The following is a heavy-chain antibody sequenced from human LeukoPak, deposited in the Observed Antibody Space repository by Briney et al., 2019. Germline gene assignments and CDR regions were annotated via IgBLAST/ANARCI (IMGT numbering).Heavy chain of an antibody. D-gene: IGHD4-23*01. Sequence: SETLSLTCTVSGGSISSYYWSWIRQPPGKGLEWIGYIYYSGSTNYNPSLKSRVTISVDTSKNQFSLKLSSVTAADTAAYYCARGTVAYSYWYFDLWGRGTLVTVSS. CDR1: GGSISSYY. CDR3: ARGTVAYSYWYFDL. CDR2: IYYSGST. V-gene: IGHV4-59*08. J-gene: IGHJ2*01.